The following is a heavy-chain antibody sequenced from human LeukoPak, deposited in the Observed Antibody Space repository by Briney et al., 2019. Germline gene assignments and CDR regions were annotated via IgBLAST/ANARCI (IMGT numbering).Heavy chain of an antibody. J-gene: IGHJ4*02. D-gene: IGHD4-17*01. CDR3: AKDAVTTVTTTCFDY. Sequence: PGGSLRLSCAASGFTFSSYSMNWVRQAPGKGLEWVSSISSSSSYIYYADSVKGRFTISRDNAKNSLYLQMNSLRAEDTAVYYCAKDAVTTVTTTCFDYWGQGTLVTVSS. CDR2: ISSSSSYI. CDR1: GFTFSSYS. V-gene: IGHV3-21*01.